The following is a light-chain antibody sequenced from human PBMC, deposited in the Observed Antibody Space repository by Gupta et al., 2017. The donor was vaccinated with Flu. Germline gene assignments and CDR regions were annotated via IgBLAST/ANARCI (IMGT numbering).Light chain of an antibody. V-gene: IGKV2-28*01. CDR2: LGC. CDR1: QSPLHSNGKTF. J-gene: IGKJ2*04. Sequence: DIVVTQSPLSLTVTPGEPASISCRSSQSPLHSNGKTFLAWYVQKPGQSPQILIYLGCYRASGVPDRFSGSGSGTDFTLKISRVEAEDVGIYYCRQCLQTPCSFGQGTKLEIK. CDR3: RQCLQTPCS.